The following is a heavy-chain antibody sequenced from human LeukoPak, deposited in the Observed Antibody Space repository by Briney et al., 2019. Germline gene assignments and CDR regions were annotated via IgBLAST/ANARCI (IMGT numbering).Heavy chain of an antibody. V-gene: IGHV3-7*04. Sequence: PWGSLRLSCAASGFTFSSYWMHCVRQAPGKGLEWVANIKQDGSEIYYVDSVKGRFTISRDNAKNSLYLQMNSLRAGDTAVYYCGRGMDVWGQGTTVTVS. J-gene: IGHJ6*02. CDR1: GFTFSSYW. CDR2: IKQDGSEI. CDR3: GRGMDV.